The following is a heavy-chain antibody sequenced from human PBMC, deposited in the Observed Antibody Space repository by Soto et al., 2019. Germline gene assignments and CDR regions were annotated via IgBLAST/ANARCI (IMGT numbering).Heavy chain of an antibody. CDR3: AKDLKEAGNNWFDP. Sequence: EVQLLESGGGVVQPGGSLRLSCAASGFTFSSYAMSWVRQAPGQGLEWVSAISGSGGSTYYADSVKGRFTISRDNSKNTLYLQMNSLRAEDTAVYYCAKDLKEAGNNWFDPLGQGTLVTVSS. CDR2: ISGSGGST. J-gene: IGHJ5*02. D-gene: IGHD6-19*01. V-gene: IGHV3-23*01. CDR1: GFTFSSYA.